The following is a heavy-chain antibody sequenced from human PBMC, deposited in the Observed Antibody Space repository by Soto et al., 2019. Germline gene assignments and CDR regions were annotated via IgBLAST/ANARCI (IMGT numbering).Heavy chain of an antibody. V-gene: IGHV3-7*01. Sequence: EVQLVESGGGLVQPGGSLRLSCEASAFTLSSYWMSWVRQAPGKGLEWVANIKPDGSEKYYVDSVKGRFTISRDNTKNSLYLQMSTLRPADTAIYYCARDYEFGFDIWGQGTLVTVSS. D-gene: IGHD3-22*01. J-gene: IGHJ3*02. CDR2: IKPDGSEK. CDR3: ARDYEFGFDI. CDR1: AFTLSSYW.